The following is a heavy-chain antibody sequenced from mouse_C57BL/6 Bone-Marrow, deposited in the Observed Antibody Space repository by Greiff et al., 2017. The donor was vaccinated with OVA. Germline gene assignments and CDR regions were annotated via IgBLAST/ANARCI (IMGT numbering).Heavy chain of an antibody. J-gene: IGHJ1*03. CDR2: IFPRSGNT. D-gene: IGHD2-3*01. CDR3: ARSGDGPWYFDV. Sequence: QVQLQQSGAELARPGASVKLSCKASGYTFTSHGISWVKQRTGQGLEWIGEIFPRSGNTYYNEKFKGKATLNADKSSSTAYMKLRSLTSEDSAVYFCARSGDGPWYFDVWGTGTTVTVSS. CDR1: GYTFTSHG. V-gene: IGHV1-81*01.